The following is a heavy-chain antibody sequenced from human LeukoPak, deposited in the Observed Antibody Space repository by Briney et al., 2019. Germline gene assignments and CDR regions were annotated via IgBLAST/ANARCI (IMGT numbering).Heavy chain of an antibody. CDR3: ARLLGVVVVAATRDAFDI. V-gene: IGHV5-51*01. CDR1: GFIFTNYW. D-gene: IGHD2-15*01. J-gene: IGHJ3*02. Sequence: GESLKISCKGSGFIFTNYWIGWVRQMPGKGLEWMGIIYPGDSDTRYSPSFQGQVTISADKSIGTAYLQWSSLKASDTAMYYCARLLGVVVVAATRDAFDIWGQGTMVTVSS. CDR2: IYPGDSDT.